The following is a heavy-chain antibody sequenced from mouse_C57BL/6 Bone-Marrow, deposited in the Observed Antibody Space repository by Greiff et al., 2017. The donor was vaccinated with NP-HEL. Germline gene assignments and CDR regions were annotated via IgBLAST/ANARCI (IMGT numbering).Heavy chain of an antibody. J-gene: IGHJ3*01. CDR2: ISSGGRYT. D-gene: IGHD2-3*01. Sequence: EVQGVESGGDLVKPGGSLKLSCAASGFTFSSYGMSWVRQTPDKRLEWVATISSGGRYTYYPDRVKGRFTISRDNAKNTLYLQMSSLKSEDTAMYDCARHHGWLLRFAYWGQGTLVTVSA. V-gene: IGHV5-6*01. CDR1: GFTFSSYG. CDR3: ARHHGWLLRFAY.